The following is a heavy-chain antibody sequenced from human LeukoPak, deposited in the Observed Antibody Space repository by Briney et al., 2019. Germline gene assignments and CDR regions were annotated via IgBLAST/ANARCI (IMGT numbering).Heavy chain of an antibody. V-gene: IGHV3-23*01. Sequence: GGSLRLSCAASGFRFRRYFMSWIRQAPGKGPEWVSAVSVSGNKKYYTDSVNGRFTISTDTSNDILYLQMSSLRVEDTAIYYCARGLISEDGLPTTPNWGQGTPVTVSS. CDR1: GFRFRRYF. CDR3: ARGLISEDGLPTTPN. D-gene: IGHD3/OR15-3a*01. CDR2: VSVSGNKK. J-gene: IGHJ1*01.